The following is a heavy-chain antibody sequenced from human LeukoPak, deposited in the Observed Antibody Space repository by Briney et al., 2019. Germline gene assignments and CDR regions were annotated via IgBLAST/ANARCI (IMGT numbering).Heavy chain of an antibody. CDR2: IYYSGST. Sequence: SETLSLTCTVSGGSISSYYWSWIRQPPGKGLEWIGYIYYSGSTNYNPSLKSRVTISVDTSKNQFSLKLSFVTAADTAIYYCAKYSGDYFGDYWGQGNLVTVSS. CDR1: GGSISSYY. CDR3: AKYSGDYFGDY. D-gene: IGHD1-26*01. V-gene: IGHV4-59*01. J-gene: IGHJ4*02.